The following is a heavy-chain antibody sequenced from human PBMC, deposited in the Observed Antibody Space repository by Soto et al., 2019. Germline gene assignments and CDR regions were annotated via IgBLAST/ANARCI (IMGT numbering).Heavy chain of an antibody. D-gene: IGHD3-22*01. J-gene: IGHJ4*02. Sequence: QITLKESGPPLVKPTQTLTLTCTFSGFSLTTSGVGVGWIRQPPGKALEWLALIYWDDDKRYSPSLKSRLTITNDTSKNQVVLTMTNMDPVDTATYYCAHVPLPGLFATYWGQGTLVTVSS. V-gene: IGHV2-5*02. CDR1: GFSLTTSGVG. CDR3: AHVPLPGLFATY. CDR2: IYWDDDK.